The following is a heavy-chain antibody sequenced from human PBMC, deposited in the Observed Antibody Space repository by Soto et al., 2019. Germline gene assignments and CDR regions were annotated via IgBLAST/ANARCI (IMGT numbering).Heavy chain of an antibody. CDR3: ARGYCSAVGCYVHYYYGFDV. Sequence: GSLILSCSAAGFTFRNYAMNWVRQAAGKGLELVSSISSNGGSAYYADSVKGRFTISRDNSKNTLYLQMNSLRADDTAVYYCARGYCSAVGCYVHYYYGFDVWGQGTKVTVYS. D-gene: IGHD2-15*01. CDR2: ISSNGGSA. CDR1: GFTFRNYA. J-gene: IGHJ6*02. V-gene: IGHV3-23*01.